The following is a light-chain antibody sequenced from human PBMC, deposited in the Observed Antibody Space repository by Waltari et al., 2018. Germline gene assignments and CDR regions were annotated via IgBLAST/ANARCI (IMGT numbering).Light chain of an antibody. CDR3: QQYNISPYT. J-gene: IGKJ2*01. CDR1: QSISNW. Sequence: DIQMPQSPSTLSASVGDRVTITCRASQSISNWLAWYQQKPGKAPKVLIYKSFSLQSGVPSRFSGSGAETEFTLTISSLQPDDFATYYCQQYNISPYTFGQGTTLEI. V-gene: IGKV1-5*03. CDR2: KSF.